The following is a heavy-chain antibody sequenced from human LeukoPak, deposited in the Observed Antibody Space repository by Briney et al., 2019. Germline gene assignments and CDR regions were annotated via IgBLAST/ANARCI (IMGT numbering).Heavy chain of an antibody. J-gene: IGHJ4*02. CDR3: ARTPRYCSSTSCSYYFDY. CDR2: IIPIFGTA. V-gene: IGHV1-69*05. Sequence: SVKVSCKASGGTFSSYAISWVRQAPGQGLEWMGRIIPIFGTANYAQKFQGRVTITTDESTSTAYMELSSLRSEDTAVYYCARTPRYCSSTSCSYYFDYWGQGTLVTVSS. CDR1: GGTFSSYA. D-gene: IGHD2-2*01.